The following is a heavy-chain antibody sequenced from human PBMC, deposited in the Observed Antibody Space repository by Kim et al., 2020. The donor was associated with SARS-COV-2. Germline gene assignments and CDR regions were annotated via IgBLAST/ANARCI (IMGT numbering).Heavy chain of an antibody. V-gene: IGHV4-34*01. D-gene: IGHD3-10*01. J-gene: IGHJ4*02. CDR3: ARGGGSGNHYDY. Sequence: NYKPALKSRVTISVDTSKNQFSLKLSSVTAADTAVYYCARGGGSGNHYDYWGQGTLVTVSS.